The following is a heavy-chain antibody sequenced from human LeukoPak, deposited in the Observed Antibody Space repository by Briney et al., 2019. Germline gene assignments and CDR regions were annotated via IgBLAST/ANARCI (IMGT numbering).Heavy chain of an antibody. V-gene: IGHV4-39*01. D-gene: IGHD1-14*01. CDR3: ARPGRPMNWFDP. CDR1: GGSISSSSYY. J-gene: IGHJ5*02. Sequence: SETLSPTCTVSGGSISSSSYYWGWIRQPPGKGLEWIGSIYYSGSTYYNPSLKSRVTISVDTSKNQFSLKLSSVTAADTAVYYCARPGRPMNWFDPWGQGTLVTVSS. CDR2: IYYSGST.